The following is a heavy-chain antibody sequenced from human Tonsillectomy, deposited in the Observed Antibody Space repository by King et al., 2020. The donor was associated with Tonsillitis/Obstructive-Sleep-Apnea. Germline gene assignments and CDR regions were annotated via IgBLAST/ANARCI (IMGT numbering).Heavy chain of an antibody. Sequence: VQLVESGGGLVKPGGSLRLSCAASGFTFSSYSMNWVRQAPGKGLEWVSSISSSSSYIYYEDSVKGRFTISRDNAKNSLYLQMNSLRAEDTAVYYCARADAGLSDYWGQGTLVTVSS. J-gene: IGHJ4*02. CDR3: ARADAGLSDY. D-gene: IGHD2-2*01. CDR2: ISSSSSYI. V-gene: IGHV3-21*01. CDR1: GFTFSSYS.